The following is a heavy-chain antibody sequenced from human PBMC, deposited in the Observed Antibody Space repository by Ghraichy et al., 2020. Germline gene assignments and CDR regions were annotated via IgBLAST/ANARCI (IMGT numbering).Heavy chain of an antibody. Sequence: SETLSLTCAVYGGSFSGYYWSWIRQPPGKGLEWIGEINHSGSTNYNPSLKSRVTISVDTSKNQFSLKLSSVTAADTAVYYCARGRSSGWHGGWFDPWGQGTLVTVSS. CDR1: GGSFSGYY. J-gene: IGHJ5*02. D-gene: IGHD6-19*01. V-gene: IGHV4-34*01. CDR2: INHSGST. CDR3: ARGRSSGWHGGWFDP.